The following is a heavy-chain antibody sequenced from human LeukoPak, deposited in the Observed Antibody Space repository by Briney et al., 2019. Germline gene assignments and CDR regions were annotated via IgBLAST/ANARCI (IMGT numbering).Heavy chain of an antibody. CDR3: ARLFGELLLPSDHFYYMDV. CDR2: ISAYNGNT. Sequence: ASVKVSCKASGYTFTSYGISWVRQAPGQGLEWIGWISAYNGNTNYAQKLQGRVTMTTDTSTSTAYMELRSLRSDDTAVYYCARLFGELLLPSDHFYYMDVWGKGTAVTVSS. D-gene: IGHD3-10*02. J-gene: IGHJ6*03. V-gene: IGHV1-18*01. CDR1: GYTFTSYG.